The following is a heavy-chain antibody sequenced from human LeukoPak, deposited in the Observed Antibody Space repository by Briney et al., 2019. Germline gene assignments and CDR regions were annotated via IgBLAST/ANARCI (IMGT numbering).Heavy chain of an antibody. Sequence: GASVKVSCKASGGIFSSYAISWVRQAPGQGLEWMGGIIPIFGTANYAQKFQGRVTITADESTSTAYMELSSLRSEDTAVYYCAGTTVTTCLDYWGQGTLVTVSS. CDR2: IIPIFGTA. V-gene: IGHV1-69*13. D-gene: IGHD4-17*01. J-gene: IGHJ4*02. CDR3: AGTTVTTCLDY. CDR1: GGIFSSYA.